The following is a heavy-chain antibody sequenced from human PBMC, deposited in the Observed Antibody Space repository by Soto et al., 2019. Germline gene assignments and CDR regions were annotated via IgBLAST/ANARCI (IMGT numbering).Heavy chain of an antibody. J-gene: IGHJ4*02. CDR1: GFSFSSYA. CDR3: AKDRERDAWYEDY. D-gene: IGHD6-13*01. Sequence: EVQLLESGGGLVQPGGSLRLSCVASGFSFSSYAMSWVRQAPGKGLEWVSVISGSDGSTYYADSVKGRFTISRDNSKRTLYLQMNSLRAEDTAVYYCAKDRERDAWYEDYWGQGTLVTVSS. V-gene: IGHV3-23*01. CDR2: ISGSDGST.